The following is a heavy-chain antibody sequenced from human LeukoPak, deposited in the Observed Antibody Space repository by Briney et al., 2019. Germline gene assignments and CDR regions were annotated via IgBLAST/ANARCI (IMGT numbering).Heavy chain of an antibody. CDR2: FDPEDGET. CDR3: ATQGYSSVAKHYFDY. J-gene: IGHJ4*02. D-gene: IGHD6-19*01. Sequence: ASVKVSCKVSGYTLTELSMHWVRQAPGKGLEWMGGFDPEDGETIYAQKFQGRVTMAEDTSTDTAYMELSSLRSEVTAVYYCATQGYSSVAKHYFDYWGQGTLVTVSS. CDR1: GYTLTELS. V-gene: IGHV1-24*01.